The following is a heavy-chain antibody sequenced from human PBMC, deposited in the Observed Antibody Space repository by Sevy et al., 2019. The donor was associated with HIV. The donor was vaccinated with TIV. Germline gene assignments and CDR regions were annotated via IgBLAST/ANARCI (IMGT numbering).Heavy chain of an antibody. D-gene: IGHD1-26*01. CDR1: GFTFNFFS. CDR3: TRGGLSGTYRRVDY. Sequence: GGSLRLSCAASGFTFNFFSMHWVRQAPGKGLEWVAVIAFDGTTKYYADSVKGRFTISRDNSENTVYLEMNSLRGEDTAVYYCTRGGLSGTYRRVDYWGQGTLVTVSS. CDR2: IAFDGTTK. V-gene: IGHV3-30-3*01. J-gene: IGHJ4*02.